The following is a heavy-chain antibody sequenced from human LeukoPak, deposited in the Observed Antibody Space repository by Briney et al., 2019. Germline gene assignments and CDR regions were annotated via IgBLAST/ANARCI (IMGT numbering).Heavy chain of an antibody. CDR1: GFTVSRSY. J-gene: IGHJ4*02. Sequence: GGSLRLSCAASGFTVSRSYMNWVRQAPGKGLEWVSVICSGGNTYYADSVKGRFIISRDNSKNTLYLQMNTLRAEDTAVYFCARVENSYDSSGYFPDWGQGTLVTVSS. CDR2: ICSGGNT. D-gene: IGHD3-22*01. CDR3: ARVENSYDSSGYFPD. V-gene: IGHV3-66*01.